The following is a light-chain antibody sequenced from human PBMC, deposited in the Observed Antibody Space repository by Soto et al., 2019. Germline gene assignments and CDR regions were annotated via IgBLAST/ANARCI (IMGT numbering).Light chain of an antibody. Sequence: DIQMTQSPSSLSASVGDRVTITCRASQSISCYLNWYQQKPGKVPKLLIYGASSVQSRVPSRFSGGGSGTDFTLTISSLEPEEYAAYYCPQSYSAPWTFGQGTEVEIK. CDR3: PQSYSAPWT. CDR1: QSISCY. V-gene: IGKV1-39*01. J-gene: IGKJ1*01. CDR2: GAS.